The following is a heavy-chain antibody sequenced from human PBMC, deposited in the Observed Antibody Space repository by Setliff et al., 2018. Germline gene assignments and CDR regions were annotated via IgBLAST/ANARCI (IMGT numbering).Heavy chain of an antibody. V-gene: IGHV3-9*01. D-gene: IGHD3-9*01. J-gene: IGHJ4*02. CDR3: AKANLDILTGYYFDY. CDR1: GFIFDEYA. CDR2: ISWNSGSI. Sequence: GGSLRLSCAASGFIFDEYAMHWVRQAPGKGLEWVSGISWNSGSIGYADSVKGRFTISRDNAKNSLYLQMNSLRAEDTALYYCAKANLDILTGYYFDYWGQGTLVTVSS.